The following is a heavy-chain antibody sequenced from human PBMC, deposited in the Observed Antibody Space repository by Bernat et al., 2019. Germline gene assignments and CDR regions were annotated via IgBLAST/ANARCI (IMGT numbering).Heavy chain of an antibody. J-gene: IGHJ5*02. Sequence: QVQLQQWGAGLLKPSETLSLTCAVYGGSFGGYYWSWIRQPPGKGLEWIGEINHSGSTNYNPSLKSRVTISVDTSKNQFSLNLSSVTAADTAVYYGARGSLAVAGVNWFDPWGQGTLVTVSS. D-gene: IGHD6-19*01. CDR2: INHSGST. CDR3: ARGSLAVAGVNWFDP. CDR1: GGSFGGYY. V-gene: IGHV4-34*01.